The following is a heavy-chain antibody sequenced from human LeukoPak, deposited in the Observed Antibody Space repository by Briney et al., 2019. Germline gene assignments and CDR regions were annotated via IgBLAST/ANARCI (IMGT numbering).Heavy chain of an antibody. D-gene: IGHD2-21*02. CDR3: AKDGDQDAFDI. Sequence: GRSLRLSCAASGFTFSSYVMRWVRQAPGKGLEWVSAISGSGGSTDYADSVKGRFTISRDNSKHTLYLQMNSLRAEDTAVYYCAKDGDQDAFDIWGQGTTVTVSS. CDR2: ISGSGGST. V-gene: IGHV3-23*01. J-gene: IGHJ3*02. CDR1: GFTFSSYV.